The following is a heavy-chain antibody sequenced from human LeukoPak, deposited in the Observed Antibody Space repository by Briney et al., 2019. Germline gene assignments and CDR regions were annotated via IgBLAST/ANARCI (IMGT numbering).Heavy chain of an antibody. Sequence: GGSLRLSCAASGLTFRTSLMHWVRQDSGKGLLWVARIESDGTTTRYADSVKGRFTISRDNAKNTLYLQMNSLRPEDTAVYYCAISLRYNYADYWGQGTLVTVSS. CDR2: IESDGTTT. D-gene: IGHD5-18*01. CDR3: AISLRYNYADY. CDR1: GLTFRTSL. J-gene: IGHJ4*02. V-gene: IGHV3-74*01.